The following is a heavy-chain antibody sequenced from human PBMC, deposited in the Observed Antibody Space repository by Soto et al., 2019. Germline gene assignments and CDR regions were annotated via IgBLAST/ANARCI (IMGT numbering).Heavy chain of an antibody. D-gene: IGHD6-19*01. Sequence: LSLTCTVSGGSVSSGSYYWSWIRQPPGKGLEWIGYIYYSGSTNYNPSLKSRVTISVDTSKNQFSLKLSSVTAADTAVYYCARVSPLSPTRAGAVAGPDLDYWGQGTLVTVSS. CDR2: IYYSGST. J-gene: IGHJ4*02. V-gene: IGHV4-61*01. CDR3: ARVSPLSPTRAGAVAGPDLDY. CDR1: GGSVSSGSYY.